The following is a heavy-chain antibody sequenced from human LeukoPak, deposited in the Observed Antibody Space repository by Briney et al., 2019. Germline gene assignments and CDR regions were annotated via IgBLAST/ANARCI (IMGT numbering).Heavy chain of an antibody. Sequence: GGSLRLSCAASGFTFSSYGMHWVRQAPGKGLEWVAFIRYDGSNKYYADSVKGRFTISRDNSKNTLYLQMNSLRAEDTAVYYCAREHVLRFLEWLLTNWGQGTLVTVSS. CDR2: IRYDGSNK. CDR3: AREHVLRFLEWLLTN. CDR1: GFTFSSYG. V-gene: IGHV3-30*02. J-gene: IGHJ4*02. D-gene: IGHD3-3*01.